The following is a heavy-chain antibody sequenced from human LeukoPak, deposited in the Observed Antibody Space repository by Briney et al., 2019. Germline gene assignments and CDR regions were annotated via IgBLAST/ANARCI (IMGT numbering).Heavy chain of an antibody. Sequence: GRSLRLSCAASGFTFSSYAMSWVRQAPGKGLEWVAVISYDGGNKYYADSVKGRFTISRDNSKNTLYLQMNSLRTEDAAVYYCARSRGVVDACDIWGQGTMVTVSS. J-gene: IGHJ3*02. CDR3: ARSRGVVDACDI. D-gene: IGHD2-2*01. CDR2: ISYDGGNK. CDR1: GFTFSSYA. V-gene: IGHV3-30-3*01.